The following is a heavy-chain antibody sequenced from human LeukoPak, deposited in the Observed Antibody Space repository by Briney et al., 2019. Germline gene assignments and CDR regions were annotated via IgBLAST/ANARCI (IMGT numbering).Heavy chain of an antibody. CDR1: GVSISSSSYY. D-gene: IGHD6-13*01. Sequence: PSETLSLTCTVSGVSISSSSYYWGWVRQPPGKGLEWIGSMSYSGSTYYNPSLKSRITISVDTSKNQFSLKLSSVTAADTAVYYCARHTRPTAAGTGFGPNWFDRWGQGTLVTVSS. CDR3: ARHTRPTAAGTGFGPNWFDR. CDR2: MSYSGST. V-gene: IGHV4-39*01. J-gene: IGHJ5*02.